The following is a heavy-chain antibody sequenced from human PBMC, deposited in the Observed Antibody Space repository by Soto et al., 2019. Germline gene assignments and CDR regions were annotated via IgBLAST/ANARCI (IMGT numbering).Heavy chain of an antibody. Sequence: PGGSLRLSCAASGFTFKSYAMSWVRQAPGKGLEWVSAISGNGDSTYYADSVKGRFTISRDNSKNTLYLQMNSLRAEDTAVYYCAKDRTGTDCFDYWGQGTLVTVSS. D-gene: IGHD1-1*01. CDR2: ISGNGDST. V-gene: IGHV3-23*01. CDR3: AKDRTGTDCFDY. J-gene: IGHJ4*02. CDR1: GFTFKSYA.